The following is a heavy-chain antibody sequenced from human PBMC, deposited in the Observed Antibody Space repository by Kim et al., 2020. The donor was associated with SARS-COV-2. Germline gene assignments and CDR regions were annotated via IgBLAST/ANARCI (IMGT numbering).Heavy chain of an antibody. J-gene: IGHJ6*02. CDR1: GGSVSSGSYY. Sequence: SQTLSLTCTVSGGSVSSGSYYWSWIRQPPGKGLEWIGYIYYSGSTNYNPSLKSRVTISVDTSKNQFSLKLSSVTAADTAVYYCAREGSGYYYYYGMDVWGQGTTVTVSS. CDR3: AREGSGYYYYYGMDV. V-gene: IGHV4-61*01. CDR2: IYYSGST. D-gene: IGHD2-15*01.